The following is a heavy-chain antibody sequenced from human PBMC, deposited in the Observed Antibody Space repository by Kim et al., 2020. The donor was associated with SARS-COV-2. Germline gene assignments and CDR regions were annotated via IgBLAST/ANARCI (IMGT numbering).Heavy chain of an antibody. J-gene: IGHJ4*02. Sequence: YHPSLKRRVTISVDTSKNQFSLKLSSVTAADTAVYYCARGRFARGGNSGSWGQGTLVTVSS. CDR3: ARGRFARGGNSGS. D-gene: IGHD2-21*02. V-gene: IGHV4-34*01.